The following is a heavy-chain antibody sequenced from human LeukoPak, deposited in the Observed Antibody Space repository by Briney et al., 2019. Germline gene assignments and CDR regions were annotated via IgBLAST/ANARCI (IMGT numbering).Heavy chain of an antibody. V-gene: IGHV3-53*01. CDR3: AKDRYYGSGSYFYFDY. J-gene: IGHJ4*02. CDR2: IRSDGTT. Sequence: GGSLRLSCAASGFTVSSSYMSWVRQAPGKGLEWVSVIRSDGTTAYADSVKGRFTISRDTSRNTLYLQMNSLRAEDTAVYYCAKDRYYGSGSYFYFDYWGQGTLVTVSS. CDR1: GFTVSSSY. D-gene: IGHD3-10*01.